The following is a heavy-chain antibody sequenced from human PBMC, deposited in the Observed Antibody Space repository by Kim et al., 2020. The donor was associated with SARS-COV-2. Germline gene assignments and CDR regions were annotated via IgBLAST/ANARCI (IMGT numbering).Heavy chain of an antibody. CDR3: AREGYEFVVVPAAIGY. D-gene: IGHD2-2*01. CDR1: GYTFTSYY. V-gene: IGHV1-46*01. J-gene: IGHJ4*02. Sequence: ASVKVSCKASGYTFTSYYMHWVRQAPGQGLEWMGIINPSGGSTSYAQKFQGRVTMTRDTSTSTVYMELSSLRSEDTAVYYCAREGYEFVVVPAAIGYWGQGTLVTVSS. CDR2: INPSGGST.